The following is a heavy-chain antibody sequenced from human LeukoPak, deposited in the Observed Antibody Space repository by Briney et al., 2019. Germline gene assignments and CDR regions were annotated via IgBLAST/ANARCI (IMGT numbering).Heavy chain of an antibody. CDR1: GFTFNNYA. D-gene: IGHD1-26*01. V-gene: IGHV3-11*01. Sequence: GGSLRLSCAASGFTFNNYAMSWVRQAPGKGLEWVSYISNSGSTIYYADSVKGRFTISRDKGKNSLYLQMNSLRAEDAAVYYCAREHTSGTYYIDYWGQGTLVTVSS. J-gene: IGHJ4*02. CDR2: ISNSGSTI. CDR3: AREHTSGTYYIDY.